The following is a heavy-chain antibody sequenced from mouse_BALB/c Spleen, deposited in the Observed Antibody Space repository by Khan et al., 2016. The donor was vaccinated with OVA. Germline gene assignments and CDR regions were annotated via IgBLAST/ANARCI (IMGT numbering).Heavy chain of an antibody. J-gene: IGHJ1*01. Sequence: QVQLKQSGPGLVAPSQSLSITCTVSGFSLTSYGVSWVRQPPGKGLEWLGVIWGVGSTNYHSALISRLSISKDNSKSQVFLKLSSLQTDDTATYYCAKDCGGSYGWYFDVWGAGTTVTVSS. CDR2: IWGVGST. V-gene: IGHV2-3*01. CDR1: GFSLTSYG. D-gene: IGHD1-1*02. CDR3: AKDCGGSYGWYFDV.